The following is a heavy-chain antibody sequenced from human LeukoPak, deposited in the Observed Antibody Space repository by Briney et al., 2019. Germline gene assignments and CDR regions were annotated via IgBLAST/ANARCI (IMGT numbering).Heavy chain of an antibody. J-gene: IGHJ6*02. V-gene: IGHV3-74*01. CDR2: ISGDGTAR. CDR3: GVVPAARFYGMDV. Sequence: GGSLRLSCAASGFTSSSYWMHWVRQVPGKGLVWVSRISGDGTARNYADSVKGRFTISRDNAKNSLYLQMNSLRAEDTAVYYCGVVPAARFYGMDVWGQGTTVTVS. D-gene: IGHD2-2*01. CDR1: GFTSSSYW.